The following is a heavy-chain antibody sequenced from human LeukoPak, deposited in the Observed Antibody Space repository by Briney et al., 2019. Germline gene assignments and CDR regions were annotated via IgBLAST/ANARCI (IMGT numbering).Heavy chain of an antibody. J-gene: IGHJ4*02. CDR1: GFTVSGSA. D-gene: IGHD6-19*01. Sequence: GGSLRLSCAASGFTVSGSAMHWVRQASGKGLEWLGRVRSKGYNYATAYGASVKDRFIIAKDDSKSTAYLQMSSLKSEDTAVYYCATLGETSGWYPDHWGQGTLVTVSS. CDR2: VRSKGYNYAT. V-gene: IGHV3-73*01. CDR3: ATLGETSGWYPDH.